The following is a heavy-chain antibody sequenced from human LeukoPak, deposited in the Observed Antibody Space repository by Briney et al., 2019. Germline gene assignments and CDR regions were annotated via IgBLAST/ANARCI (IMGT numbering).Heavy chain of an antibody. V-gene: IGHV4-39*07. Sequence: SETLSLTCTVSGGSISSSSYYWGWLRQPPGKGLEWIGSIYHSGSTYYNPSLKSRVTISVDTSKNQFSLKLSSVTAADTAVYYCARVLGDSSGQYYYYYMDVWGKGTTVTVSS. D-gene: IGHD3-22*01. CDR2: IYHSGST. CDR3: ARVLGDSSGQYYYYYMDV. CDR1: GGSISSSSYY. J-gene: IGHJ6*03.